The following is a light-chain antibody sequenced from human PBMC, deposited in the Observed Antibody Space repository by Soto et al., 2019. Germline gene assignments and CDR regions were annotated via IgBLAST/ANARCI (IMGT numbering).Light chain of an antibody. CDR1: NSNIGAGSG. CDR2: ANT. Sequence: QSVLTQPPSVSGAPGQRVTISCTGNNSNIGAGSGVNWYQQFPNRAPKLLIYANTHRPSGVPDRFSGSTSATSASLAITGLQIQDEADYYCQSFDSSLTGLIFGGGTQLTVL. V-gene: IGLV1-40*01. J-gene: IGLJ7*01. CDR3: QSFDSSLTGLI.